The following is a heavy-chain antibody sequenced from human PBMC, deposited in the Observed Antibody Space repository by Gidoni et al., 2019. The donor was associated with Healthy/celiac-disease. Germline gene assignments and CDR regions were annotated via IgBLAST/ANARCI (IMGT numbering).Heavy chain of an antibody. J-gene: IGHJ4*02. V-gene: IGHV3-30-3*01. CDR1: GFTFSSYA. CDR2: LSYDGSNK. Sequence: QVQLVESGGGVVQPGRSLRLSCAASGFTFSSYAMPWVRQAPGKGLEWVAVLSYDGSNKYYADSVKGRFTISRDNSKNTLYLQMNSLRAEDTAVYYCARGREYRYFDYWGQGTLVTVSS. CDR3: ARGREYRYFDY. D-gene: IGHD5-12*01.